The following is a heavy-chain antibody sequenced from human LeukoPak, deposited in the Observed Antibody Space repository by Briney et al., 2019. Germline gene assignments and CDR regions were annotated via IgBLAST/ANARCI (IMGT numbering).Heavy chain of an antibody. V-gene: IGHV4-59*01. D-gene: IGHD1-1*01. Sequence: SETLSLTCSVSDDSITMYYWTWIRQPPGKGLEWIGYVDHTGSTNFNPSLNGRVSVSRDTTNNLFSLRLRSVTAADTAVYFCARGRVSSSTWYSTYYYYFYMDVWGKGTTVTVSS. CDR2: VDHTGST. J-gene: IGHJ6*03. CDR1: DDSITMYY. CDR3: ARGRVSSSTWYSTYYYYFYMDV.